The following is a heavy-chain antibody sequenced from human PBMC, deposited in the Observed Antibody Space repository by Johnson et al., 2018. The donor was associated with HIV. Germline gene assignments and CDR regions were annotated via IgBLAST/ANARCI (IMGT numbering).Heavy chain of an antibody. V-gene: IGHV3-11*01. CDR3: AKGGYYDAFDI. Sequence: MLLVESGGGLVKPGGSLRLSCAASGFTFSDYYMSWIRQAPGKGLEWVSYISSSGSTIYYSDSVKGRFTISRDNSKNTLYLQMNSLRAEDTAVYYCAKGGYYDAFDIWGQGTMVTVSS. CDR1: GFTFSDYY. CDR2: ISSSGSTI. J-gene: IGHJ3*02. D-gene: IGHD2-8*01.